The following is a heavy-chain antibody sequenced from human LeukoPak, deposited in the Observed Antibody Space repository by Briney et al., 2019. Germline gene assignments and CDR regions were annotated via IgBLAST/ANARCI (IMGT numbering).Heavy chain of an antibody. V-gene: IGHV3-74*01. D-gene: IGHD2-2*01. J-gene: IGHJ4*02. CDR2: INSDGSST. Sequence: GGSLRLSCAASGFSFSNYWMHWVRRAPGKGLVWVSCINSDGSSTRYADSVKGRFTISRDNAKNTLYLQMNSLRAEDTAVYYCARYCSSTGCSLRGIGYWGQGTLVTVSS. CDR3: ARYCSSTGCSLRGIGY. CDR1: GFSFSNYW.